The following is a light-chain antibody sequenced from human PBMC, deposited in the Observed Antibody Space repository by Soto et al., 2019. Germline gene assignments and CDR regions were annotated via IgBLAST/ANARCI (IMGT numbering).Light chain of an antibody. J-gene: IGLJ1*01. CDR1: TTDY. CDR3: TSYTSSNTYV. Sequence: QSVLTQPASVSGSPGQSITISCTGSTTDYVSWYQQHPGKAPKLLIYDVNNRPSGVSNRFSGSKSGNTASLTISGLQAEDECDYYCTSYTSSNTYVFGSGTKVTVL. CDR2: DVN. V-gene: IGLV2-14*03.